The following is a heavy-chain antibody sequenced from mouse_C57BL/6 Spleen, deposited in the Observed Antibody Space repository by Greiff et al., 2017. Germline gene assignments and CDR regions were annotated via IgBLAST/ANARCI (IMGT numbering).Heavy chain of an antibody. CDR2: ISSGSSTI. CDR3: AREETTVGYFDV. V-gene: IGHV5-17*01. D-gene: IGHD1-1*01. Sequence: EVKLMESGGGLVKPGGSLKLSCAASGFPFSDYGMHWVRQAPQKGLERLAYISSGSSTIYYADTLKGRFTITRDNAKNTLFLQMTRLRSEDTAMYYCAREETTVGYFDVWGTGTTVTVSS. CDR1: GFPFSDYG. J-gene: IGHJ1*03.